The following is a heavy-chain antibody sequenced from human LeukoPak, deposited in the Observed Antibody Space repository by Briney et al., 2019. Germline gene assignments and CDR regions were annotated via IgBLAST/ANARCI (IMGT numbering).Heavy chain of an antibody. J-gene: IGHJ4*02. CDR1: GYTFTTYG. CDR2: ISAYNGNS. Sequence: ASVKVSCKASGYTFTTYGISWVRQAPGQGLEWMGWISAYNGNSNYAQKLQGRVTMTTDTSTSTAYMELTSLRSDDTAVYYCARVDSSFRYYYGSGSYYNSDYWGQGTLVTVSS. CDR3: ARVDSSFRYYYGSGSYYNSDY. D-gene: IGHD3-10*01. V-gene: IGHV1-18*01.